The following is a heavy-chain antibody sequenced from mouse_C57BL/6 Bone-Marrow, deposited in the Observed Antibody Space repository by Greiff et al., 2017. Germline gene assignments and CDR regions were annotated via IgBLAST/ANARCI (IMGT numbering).Heavy chain of an antibody. V-gene: IGHV3-8*01. CDR2: ISYSGST. CDR3: ARSIPSYSNPYYCDY. CDR1: GYSITSDY. Sequence: VQLKEPGPGLAKPSQTLFLTCSVTGYSITSDYWNWIRKFPGNKLEYMGYISYSGSTYYNPSLKSRISITRDTSKNQYYLQLNSVTTEDTATYYCARSIPSYSNPYYCDYWGQGTTLTVSS. J-gene: IGHJ2*01. D-gene: IGHD2-5*01.